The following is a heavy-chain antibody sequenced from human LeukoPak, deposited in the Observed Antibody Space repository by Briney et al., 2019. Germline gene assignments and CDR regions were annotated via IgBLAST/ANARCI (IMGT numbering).Heavy chain of an antibody. CDR1: GGSISSGGYY. D-gene: IGHD4-17*01. CDR3: AITYGDYDYYFDY. CDR2: IYHSGST. V-gene: IGHV4-30-2*01. J-gene: IGHJ4*02. Sequence: SETLSLTCTVSGGSISSGGYYWSWIRQPPGKGLEWIGYIYHSGSTYYNPSLKSRVTISVDRSKNQFSLKLSSVTAADTAVYYCAITYGDYDYYFDYWGQGTLVTVSS.